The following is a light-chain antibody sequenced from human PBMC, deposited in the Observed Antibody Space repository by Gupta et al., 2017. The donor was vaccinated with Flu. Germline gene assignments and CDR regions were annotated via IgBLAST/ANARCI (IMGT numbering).Light chain of an antibody. J-gene: IGKJ4*01. CDR1: QDINNY. CDR2: DSS. Sequence: DIQMTQSPSSLSASVGDRVTITCQASQDINNYLNWYQHKPEKAPKLLIYDSSNLETGVPSRFSGSGYGTDFTLTISSRQAEDPAKYYWRQYDNLRSFGCGTKVEIK. V-gene: IGKV1-33*01. CDR3: RQYDNLRS.